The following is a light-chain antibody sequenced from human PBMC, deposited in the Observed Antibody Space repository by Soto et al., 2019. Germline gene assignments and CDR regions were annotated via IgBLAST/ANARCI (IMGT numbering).Light chain of an antibody. CDR1: QSISSW. J-gene: IGKJ4*01. V-gene: IGKV1-5*01. Sequence: DIQMTHSPSSVSASVVDRVTITCRASQSISSWLAWYQQKPGKAPKLLIYAASSLQSGVPSRFSGSGSGTEFTLTISSLQPDDYATYYCQQYNSYSPLTFGGGTKVDIK. CDR2: AAS. CDR3: QQYNSYSPLT.